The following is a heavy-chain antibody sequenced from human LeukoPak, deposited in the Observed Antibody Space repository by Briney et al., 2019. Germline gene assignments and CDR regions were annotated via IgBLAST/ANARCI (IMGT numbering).Heavy chain of an antibody. CDR3: ARVATSSWYRPNY. CDR2: ISSSSSYI. CDR1: GFTFSSYS. J-gene: IGHJ4*02. V-gene: IGHV3-21*01. Sequence: GGSLRLSCAASGFTFSSYSMNWVRQAPGKGLEWVSSISSSSSYIYYADSVKGRFTISRDNAKNSLYLQMNCLRAEDTAVYYCARVATSSWYRPNYWGQGTLVTVSS. D-gene: IGHD6-13*01.